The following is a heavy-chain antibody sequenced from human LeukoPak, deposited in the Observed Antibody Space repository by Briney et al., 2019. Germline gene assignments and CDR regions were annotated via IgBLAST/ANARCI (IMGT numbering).Heavy chain of an antibody. CDR3: AKTLSSSSYSAHRALDP. D-gene: IGHD6-6*01. Sequence: GGSLRLSCAASGFTFSSYAMSWVRQAPGKGLEWVSAISGSGGSTYYADSVKGRFTISRDNSKNTLHLQMNSLRAEDTAVYYCAKTLSSSSYSAHRALDPWGQGTLVTVSS. CDR2: ISGSGGST. J-gene: IGHJ5*02. V-gene: IGHV3-23*01. CDR1: GFTFSSYA.